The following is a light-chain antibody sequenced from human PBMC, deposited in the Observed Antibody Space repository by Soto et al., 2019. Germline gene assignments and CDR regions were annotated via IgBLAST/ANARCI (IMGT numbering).Light chain of an antibody. CDR1: NIGGKS. Sequence: SYELTQPPSVSVAPGQTARITCGGNNIGGKSVHWYQQKPGQAPVLVVYDDGDRPSGIPERFSGSNSVNTATLTISRVAAGDEADYYCQVWESGRGVFXTGTKVTVL. V-gene: IGLV3-21*02. CDR2: DDG. CDR3: QVWESGRGV. J-gene: IGLJ1*01.